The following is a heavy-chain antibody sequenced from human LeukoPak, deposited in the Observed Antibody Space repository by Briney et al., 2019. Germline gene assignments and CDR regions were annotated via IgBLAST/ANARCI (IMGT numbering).Heavy chain of an antibody. CDR3: TTEPVGDYYYGMDV. CDR2: IRSKTDGGTT. Sequence: GGSLRLSCAASGFTFSNAWMSWVRQAPGKGLEWVGRIRSKTDGGTTDYAAPVKGRFTISRDDSKNTLYLQMNSLKTEDTAVYYCTTEPVGDYYYGMDVWGKGTTVTVSS. J-gene: IGHJ6*04. D-gene: IGHD2-2*01. CDR1: GFTFSNAW. V-gene: IGHV3-15*01.